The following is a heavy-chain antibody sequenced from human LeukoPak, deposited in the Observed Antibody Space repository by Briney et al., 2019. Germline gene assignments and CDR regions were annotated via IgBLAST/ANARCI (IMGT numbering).Heavy chain of an antibody. V-gene: IGHV4-30-2*01. CDR2: IYHSGST. D-gene: IGHD2-2*01. CDR3: ARESHCSSTSCRYNWFDP. CDR1: GGSISSGGYS. Sequence: SETLSLTCAVSGGSISSGGYSWSWIRQPPGKGLEWIGYIYHSGSTYYNPSLKSRVTISVDRSKNQFSLKLSSVTAADTAVYCCARESHCSSTSCRYNWFDPWGQGTLVTVSS. J-gene: IGHJ5*02.